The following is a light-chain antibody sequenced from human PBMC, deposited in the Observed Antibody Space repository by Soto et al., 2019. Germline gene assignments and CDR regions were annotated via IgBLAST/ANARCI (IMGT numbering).Light chain of an antibody. V-gene: IGLV2-23*01. CDR3: SSYVGDSAYA. Sequence: QSVLTQPASVSGSPGQSITISCTGTSSDVGGYNQVSWYQQHPGKAPKILIYEGSKRPSGVPNRFSGSKSGNTASLTISGLQAEDEADYFCSSYVGDSAYAFGTGTKLTVL. J-gene: IGLJ1*01. CDR2: EGS. CDR1: SSDVGGYNQ.